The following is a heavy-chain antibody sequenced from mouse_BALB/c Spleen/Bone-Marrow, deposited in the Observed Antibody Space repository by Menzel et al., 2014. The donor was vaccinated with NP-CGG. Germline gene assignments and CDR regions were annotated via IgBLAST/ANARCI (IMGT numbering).Heavy chain of an antibody. Sequence: VQLQQPGAELVRPGTSVKVSCKASGYAFTNYLIEWVKQRPGQGLEWIGVINPGSGGTNYNEKFKGKATLTADKSSSTAYMQLSSLTSDDSAVYFCARGITTGYFDYWGQGNTLTVSS. V-gene: IGHV1-54*01. D-gene: IGHD1-1*01. CDR2: INPGSGGT. J-gene: IGHJ2*01. CDR1: GYAFTNYL. CDR3: ARGITTGYFDY.